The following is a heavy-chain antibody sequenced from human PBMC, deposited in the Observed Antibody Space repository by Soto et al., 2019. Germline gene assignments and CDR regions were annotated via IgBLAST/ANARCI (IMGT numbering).Heavy chain of an antibody. V-gene: IGHV3-53*01. CDR1: GFTVSSNY. J-gene: IGHJ1*01. CDR2: IYSGGST. CDR3: ARDRVESGYPEYFQH. D-gene: IGHD3-22*01. Sequence: EVQLVESGGGLIQPGGSLRLSCAASGFTVSSNYMSWVRQAPGKGLEWVSVIYSGGSTYYADSVKGRFTISRDNSKRTLCLEMRSLRSEDGAGYYCARDRVESGYPEYFQHWGQGTLVTVSS.